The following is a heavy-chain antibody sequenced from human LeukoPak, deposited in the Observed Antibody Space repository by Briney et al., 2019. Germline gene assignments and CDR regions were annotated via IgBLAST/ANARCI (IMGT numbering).Heavy chain of an antibody. V-gene: IGHV1-18*01. D-gene: IGHD6-6*01. J-gene: IGHJ5*02. CDR3: AAYSSSYNWFDP. CDR2: IIPFSGDT. CDR1: GYTYTNYG. Sequence: ASVKVSCKASGYTYTNYGFSWVRQAPGQGLEWMGWIIPFSGDTNYAQKFQGRFTMTTDTSTSTAYMELRSLISDDTAVYYCAAYSSSYNWFDPWGQGTLVTVSS.